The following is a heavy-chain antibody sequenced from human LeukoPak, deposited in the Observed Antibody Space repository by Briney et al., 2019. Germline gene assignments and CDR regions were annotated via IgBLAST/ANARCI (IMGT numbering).Heavy chain of an antibody. CDR2: IYYSGST. V-gene: IGHV4-59*01. J-gene: IGHJ6*03. CDR3: PRHPGALRYMDV. CDR1: GGSISSYY. Sequence: SETLSPTCTVSGGSISSYYWSWIRQPPGKGLDWIGFIYYSGSTNYNPSLKSRVTVSVDTSKNQFSLKLTSVTAADTAVYYCPRHPGALRYMDVWGKGTTVTVSS.